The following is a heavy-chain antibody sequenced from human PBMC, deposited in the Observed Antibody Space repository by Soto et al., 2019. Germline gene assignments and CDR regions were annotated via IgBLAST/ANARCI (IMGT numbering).Heavy chain of an antibody. Sequence: QVQMVQSGAEVKKPGSSARVSCKVSGGTFSRHSISWVRQAPGQGLEWMGGIIPIFDATQYAQKFQGRLTITADESTTTCHMDLSGLRPEDTAIYDCARDLTSVRGSWGQGTLVTVS. CDR3: ARDLTSVRGS. D-gene: IGHD3-10*01. V-gene: IGHV1-69*01. CDR2: IIPIFDAT. J-gene: IGHJ4*02. CDR1: GGTFSRHS.